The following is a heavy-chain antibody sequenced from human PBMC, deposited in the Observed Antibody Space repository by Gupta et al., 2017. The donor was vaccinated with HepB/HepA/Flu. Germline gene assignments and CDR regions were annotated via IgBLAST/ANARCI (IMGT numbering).Heavy chain of an antibody. CDR2: INHSGNS. Sequence: QVQLQQWGAGLLKPSETLSLTCAVYDGAFSSYKWTWIRQTPGKGLEWIGEINHSGNSKYNPSLRSRVTISVDTSKSQFSLKLTSVTAADTAVYYCARGLGLVLGVVNWFDPWGQGTLVTVSS. V-gene: IGHV4-34*01. CDR1: DGAFSSYK. CDR3: ARGLGLVLGVVNWFDP. J-gene: IGHJ5*02. D-gene: IGHD3-3*01.